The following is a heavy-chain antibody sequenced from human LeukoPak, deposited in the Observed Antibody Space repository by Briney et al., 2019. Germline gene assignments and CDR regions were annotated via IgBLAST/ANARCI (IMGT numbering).Heavy chain of an antibody. CDR1: GGSISSGDYY. D-gene: IGHD2-2*01. Sequence: SETLSLTCTVSGGSISSGDYYWRWIRQPPGKGLEWIGYIYYSGSTYYNPSLKSRVTISVDTSKNQFSLKLSSVTAADTAVYYCARDCSSTSCPIDDAFDIWGQGTMVTVSS. CDR2: IYYSGST. CDR3: ARDCSSTSCPIDDAFDI. J-gene: IGHJ3*02. V-gene: IGHV4-30-4*01.